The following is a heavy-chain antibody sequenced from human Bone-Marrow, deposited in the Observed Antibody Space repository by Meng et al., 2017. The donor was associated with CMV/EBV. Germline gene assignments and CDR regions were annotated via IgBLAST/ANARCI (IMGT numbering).Heavy chain of an antibody. CDR1: GFTFSSYG. CDR3: AKYVVAAAGPFDY. D-gene: IGHD6-13*01. CDR2: IWYDGSNK. J-gene: IGHJ4*02. V-gene: IGHV3-33*06. Sequence: GGSLRLSCAASGFTFSSYGMHWVRQAPGKGLEWVAVIWYDGSNKYYADSVKGRFTISRDNSKNTLYLQMNSLRAEDTAVYYCAKYVVAAAGPFDYWGQGTLVTGSS.